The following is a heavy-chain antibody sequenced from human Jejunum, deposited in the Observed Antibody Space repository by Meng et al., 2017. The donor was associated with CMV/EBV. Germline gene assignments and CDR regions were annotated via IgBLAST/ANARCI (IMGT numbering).Heavy chain of an antibody. V-gene: IGHV3-74*01. CDR2: ITDHGTT. CDR3: TGLDY. CDR1: GLNFRNYW. Sequence: LLVESCGGLVLPLGCLWFSCDSFGLNFRNYWMHGVCKVQGEEQLWASRITDHGTTNYADFVKGRFKLSRHNAKNMVYRQMNSLRAEDTGSYFCTGLDYWGQGTLVTVSS. J-gene: IGHJ4*02.